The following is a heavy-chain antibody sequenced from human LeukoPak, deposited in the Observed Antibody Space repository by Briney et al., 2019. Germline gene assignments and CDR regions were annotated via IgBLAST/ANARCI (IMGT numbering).Heavy chain of an antibody. CDR1: GFTFSSYW. D-gene: IGHD1-26*01. CDR3: ARGGGRTPDY. V-gene: IGHV3-7*01. J-gene: IGHJ4*02. Sequence: GGSLRHSCAASGFTFSSYWMSWVRQVPGKGLEWVANIKQDGSDKYYVDSVKGRFTISRDNAKNSLFLQINSLRAEDTAVYYCARGGGRTPDYSGQGTLVTVSS. CDR2: IKQDGSDK.